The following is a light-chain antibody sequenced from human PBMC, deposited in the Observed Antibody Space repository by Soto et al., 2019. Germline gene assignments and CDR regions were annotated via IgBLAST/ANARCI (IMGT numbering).Light chain of an antibody. Sequence: EIVLTQSPATLSLSPGGRATLSCRASQSVSLSLAWYQQKPGQAPRLLIYDASKRASGFPARFSGSGSGTDFTLTISSLEPEDFAVYYCQGRTGWPPWTFGQGTKVDNK. J-gene: IGKJ1*01. CDR1: QSVSLS. V-gene: IGKV3-11*01. CDR3: QGRTGWPPWT. CDR2: DAS.